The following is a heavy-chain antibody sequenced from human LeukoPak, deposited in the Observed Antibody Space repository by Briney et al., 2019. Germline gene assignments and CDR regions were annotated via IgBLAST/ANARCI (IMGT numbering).Heavy chain of an antibody. Sequence: ASVKVSCKASGYTFTGYYMHWVRQAPGQGLEWMGWINPNSGGTNYAQKFQGRVTMTRDTSISTAYMELSRLRSDDTAVYYCARDLDYYYGSGSPSDAFDIWGQGTMVTVSS. V-gene: IGHV1-2*02. CDR1: GYTFTGYY. J-gene: IGHJ3*02. CDR3: ARDLDYYYGSGSPSDAFDI. CDR2: INPNSGGT. D-gene: IGHD3-10*01.